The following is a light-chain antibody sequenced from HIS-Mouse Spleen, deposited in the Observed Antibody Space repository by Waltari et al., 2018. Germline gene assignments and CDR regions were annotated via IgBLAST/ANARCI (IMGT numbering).Light chain of an antibody. CDR3: CSYAGSYTGV. CDR2: DVS. J-gene: IGLJ1*01. Sequence: QSALTQPRSVSGSPGQAVTISCTGTSSDVGSYNYVSWYQQHPGKAPKLMVYDVSKRPAGDPDRFAGSKSGNTASLTISGLQAEDEADYYCCSYAGSYTGVFGTGTKVTVL. V-gene: IGLV2-11*01. CDR1: SSDVGSYNY.